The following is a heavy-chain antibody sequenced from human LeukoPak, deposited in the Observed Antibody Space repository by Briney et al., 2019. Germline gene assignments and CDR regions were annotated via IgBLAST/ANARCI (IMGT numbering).Heavy chain of an antibody. D-gene: IGHD3-22*01. CDR3: ATSYYYDSSGYYYVDWFDP. Sequence: ASVKVSCKASGYTSTTYGISWVRQAPGKGLEWMGGFDPEDGETIYAQKLQGRVTMTEDTSTDTAYMELSSLRSEDTAVYYCATSYYYDSSGYYYVDWFDPWGQGTLVTVSS. CDR2: FDPEDGET. V-gene: IGHV1-24*01. CDR1: GYTSTTYG. J-gene: IGHJ5*02.